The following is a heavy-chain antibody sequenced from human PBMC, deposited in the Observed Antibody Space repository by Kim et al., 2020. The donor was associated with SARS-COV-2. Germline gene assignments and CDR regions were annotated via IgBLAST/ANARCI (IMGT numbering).Heavy chain of an antibody. CDR3: ARGLVVPAANEEDFEY. D-gene: IGHD2-2*01. CDR2: ISSSGSTI. Sequence: GGSLRLSCAASGFTFSNYEMNWVRQAPGKGLEWVSYISSSGSTIYYADSVKGRFTSSRDNAKNSLYLQMNSLRAEDTAVYYCARGLVVPAANEEDFEYWGQGTLVTVSS. J-gene: IGHJ4*02. CDR1: GFTFSNYE. V-gene: IGHV3-48*03.